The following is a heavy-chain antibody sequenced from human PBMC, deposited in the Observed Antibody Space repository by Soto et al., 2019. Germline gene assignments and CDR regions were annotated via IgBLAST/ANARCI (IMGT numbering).Heavy chain of an antibody. D-gene: IGHD2-2*01. CDR1: GYTFTSYD. V-gene: IGHV1-8*01. CDR3: ARRELPSYCISTSSHFGDYYYYGMDV. J-gene: IGHJ6*02. CDR2: MNPNSGNT. Sequence: QVQLVQSGAEVKKPGASVKVSCKASGYTFTSYDINWVRQATGQGLEWMGWMNPNSGNTGYAQKFQGRVTMTRSTSISTAYTELSSLRSEDTAVYYCARRELPSYCISTSSHFGDYYYYGMDVWGQGTTVTVSS.